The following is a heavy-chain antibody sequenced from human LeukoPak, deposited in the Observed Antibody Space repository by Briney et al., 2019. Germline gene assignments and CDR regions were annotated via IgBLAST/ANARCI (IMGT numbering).Heavy chain of an antibody. J-gene: IGHJ4*02. V-gene: IGHV4-59*01. CDR1: GGSISIYY. Sequence: SETLSLTCTVSGGSISIYYWSWIRQPPGKGLEWIGYISYSGSNNYNPSLKSRVTISVDTSKNQLSLKLSSVTAADTAVYYCARQYSYGYYFDYWGQGTLVTVSS. D-gene: IGHD5-18*01. CDR3: ARQYSYGYYFDY. CDR2: ISYSGSN.